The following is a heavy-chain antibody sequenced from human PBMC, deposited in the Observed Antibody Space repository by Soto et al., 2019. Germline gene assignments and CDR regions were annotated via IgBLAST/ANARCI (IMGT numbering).Heavy chain of an antibody. CDR3: ARDLVSGSDFWRAYNGGHFDY. D-gene: IGHD3-3*01. V-gene: IGHV1-18*01. CDR2: ISPYNGNT. J-gene: IGHJ4*02. Sequence: QVQLVQSGAEVKRPGASVKVSCKASGYTFRNYGITWVRQAPGQGTEWMAWISPYNGNTNYVQELQGRVTMTTDTSTSTAYMELRSLTSEDTAMYYCARDLVSGSDFWRAYNGGHFDYWGQGTVVTVSS. CDR1: GYTFRNYG.